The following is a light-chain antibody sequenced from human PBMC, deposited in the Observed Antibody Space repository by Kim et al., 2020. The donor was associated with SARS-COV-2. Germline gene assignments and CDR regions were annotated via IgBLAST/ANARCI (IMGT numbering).Light chain of an antibody. CDR3: SSYAGSNNLV. Sequence: GQSVITSCTGTSSDVGGYTFVSWYQQHPGKAPKLMIYEVSKRPSGVPDRFSGCKSGNTASLTVSGLQAEDEADYYCSSYAGSNNLVFGGGTQLTVL. V-gene: IGLV2-8*01. CDR1: SSDVGGYTF. J-gene: IGLJ2*01. CDR2: EVS.